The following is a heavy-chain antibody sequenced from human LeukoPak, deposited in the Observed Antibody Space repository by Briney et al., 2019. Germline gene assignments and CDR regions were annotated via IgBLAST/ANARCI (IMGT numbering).Heavy chain of an antibody. V-gene: IGHV4-34*01. D-gene: IGHD3-10*01. CDR1: GGSFSGYY. CDR2: INHSGST. CDR3: ARDLGVIQRSNYFDY. J-gene: IGHJ4*02. Sequence: SSETLSLTCAVYGGSFSGYYWSWIRQPPGKGLERIGEINHSGSTNYNPSLKSRVTISVDTSKNQFSLKLSSVTAADTAVYYCARDLGVIQRSNYFDYWGQGTLVTVSS.